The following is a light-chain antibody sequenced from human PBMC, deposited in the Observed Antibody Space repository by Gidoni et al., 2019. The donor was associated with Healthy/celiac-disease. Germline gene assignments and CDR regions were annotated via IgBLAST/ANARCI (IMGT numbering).Light chain of an antibody. Sequence: QSALTPPASVSGSPRQSITISCTGTSSDVGGYNYVSWYQQHPGKAPKHMIYDVSNRPSGVSNRFSGSKSGNTASLTISGLQAEDEADYYCSSYTSSSSYVFGTGTKVTVL. CDR2: DVS. CDR1: SSDVGGYNY. J-gene: IGLJ1*01. V-gene: IGLV2-14*03. CDR3: SSYTSSSSYV.